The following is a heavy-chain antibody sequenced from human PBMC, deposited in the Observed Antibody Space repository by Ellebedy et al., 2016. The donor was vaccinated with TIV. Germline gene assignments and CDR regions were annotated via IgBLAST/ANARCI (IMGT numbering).Heavy chain of an antibody. CDR2: INHYGGDT. Sequence: AASVKVSCKASGYTFTAYYVHWVRQAPGQGLEWVGWINHYGGDTNYAQKFRGRVTMTRDTSISTAYMVLSRLRPDDSAVYYCARGGLRRLSSGYYGMLFDYWGQGTLVTVSS. CDR1: GYTFTAYY. D-gene: IGHD5-12*01. CDR3: ARGGLRRLSSGYYGMLFDY. J-gene: IGHJ4*02. V-gene: IGHV1-2*02.